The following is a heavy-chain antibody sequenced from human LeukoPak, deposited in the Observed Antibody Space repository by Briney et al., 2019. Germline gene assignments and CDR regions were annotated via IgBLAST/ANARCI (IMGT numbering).Heavy chain of an antibody. CDR2: IYPGDSDT. D-gene: IGHD6-19*01. CDR1: GYRFTNYW. CDR3: ARHLHSSGYFHFDY. Sequence: GESLKISCRGSGYRFTNYWIGWVRQLPGKGLEWVGIIYPGDSDTRYNASFQGQVTISADKSISTAYLQWSSLRASDTAHYYCARHLHSSGYFHFDYWGQGTLVTVSS. J-gene: IGHJ4*02. V-gene: IGHV5-51*01.